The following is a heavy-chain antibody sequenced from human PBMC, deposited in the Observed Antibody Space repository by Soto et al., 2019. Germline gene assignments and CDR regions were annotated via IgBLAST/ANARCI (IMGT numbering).Heavy chain of an antibody. CDR3: ARDRRTPPLGATTDDAFDI. J-gene: IGHJ3*02. CDR2: IYYSGST. D-gene: IGHD1-26*01. CDR1: GGSVSSGSYY. V-gene: IGHV4-61*01. Sequence: SETLSLTCTVSGGSVSSGSYYWSWIRQPPGKGLEWIGYIYYSGSTNYNPSLKSRVTISVDTSKNQFSLKLSSVTAADTAMYYCARDRRTPPLGATTDDAFDIRGQGTMVTVSS.